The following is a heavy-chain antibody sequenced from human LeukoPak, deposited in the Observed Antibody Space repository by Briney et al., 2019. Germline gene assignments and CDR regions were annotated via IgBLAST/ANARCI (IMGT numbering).Heavy chain of an antibody. D-gene: IGHD6-13*01. CDR2: IYYSGST. CDR3: ARTRYSSSWDLDY. V-gene: IGHV4-39*07. Sequence: SETLSLTCTVSGGSISSSSYYWGWIRQPPGKGLEWIGSIYYSGSTYYNPSLKSRVTISVDTSKNQFSLKLSSVTAADTAVYYCARTRYSSSWDLDYWGQGTLVTVSS. J-gene: IGHJ4*02. CDR1: GGSISSSSYY.